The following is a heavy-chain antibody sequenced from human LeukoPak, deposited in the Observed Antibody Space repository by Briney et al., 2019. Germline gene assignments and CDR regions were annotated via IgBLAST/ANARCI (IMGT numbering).Heavy chain of an antibody. D-gene: IGHD5-24*01. V-gene: IGHV1-69*05. CDR1: GDTFSSYA. J-gene: IGHJ4*02. CDR2: IIPIFGTA. CDR3: AQFGDYFEF. Sequence: SVKVSCKASGDTFSSYAVNWVRQAPGQGLEWMGGIIPIFGTANYTQKFQGRLTITTDESTSTAYMELSSLRSDDTAVYCAAQFGDYFEFWGQGTLVTVSS.